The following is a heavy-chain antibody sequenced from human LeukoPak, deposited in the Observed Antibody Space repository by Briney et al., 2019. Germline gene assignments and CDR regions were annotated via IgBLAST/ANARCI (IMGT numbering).Heavy chain of an antibody. CDR3: ARDSRGSAFDI. CDR2: VYYDGST. V-gene: IGHV4-59*01. J-gene: IGHJ3*02. Sequence: SETLSLTCTVSGVSLSDYYWSWIRQPPGKGLEWIGYVYYDGSTNYNPSLNSRVTLSVDTSKNQISLNLTSVTAADTAFYYCARDSRGSAFDIWGEGTMVTVSS. D-gene: IGHD3-10*01. CDR1: GVSLSDYY.